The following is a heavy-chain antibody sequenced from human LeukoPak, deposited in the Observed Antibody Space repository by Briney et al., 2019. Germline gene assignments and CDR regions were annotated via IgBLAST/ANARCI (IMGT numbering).Heavy chain of an antibody. CDR3: GRETYTYDTSGPDH. CDR1: GFTFSSYW. CDR2: INSGGTTT. Sequence: SGGSLRLSCAASGFTFSSYWMHWVRQVPGKGLVWVSRINSGGTTTNYADSVKGRCTISRDNAKNTLYLQMNSLRAEDTAVYYCGRETYTYDTSGPDHWGQGTLVTVSS. V-gene: IGHV3-74*01. J-gene: IGHJ4*02. D-gene: IGHD3-22*01.